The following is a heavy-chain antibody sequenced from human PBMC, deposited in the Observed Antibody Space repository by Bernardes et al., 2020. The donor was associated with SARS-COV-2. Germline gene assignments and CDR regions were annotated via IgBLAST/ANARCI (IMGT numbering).Heavy chain of an antibody. V-gene: IGHV4-59*01. CDR3: ARDPRANYFDSSGYHDAFDI. CDR2: IYYSGST. CDR1: GGSISSSY. J-gene: IGHJ3*02. Sequence: SETLSLTCTVSGGSISSSYWSWIRQPPGKGLEWIGYIYYSGSTNYNPSLKSRVTISVDTSKNQFSLKLSSVTAADTAVYYCARDPRANYFDSSGYHDAFDIWGQGTMVTVSS. D-gene: IGHD3-22*01.